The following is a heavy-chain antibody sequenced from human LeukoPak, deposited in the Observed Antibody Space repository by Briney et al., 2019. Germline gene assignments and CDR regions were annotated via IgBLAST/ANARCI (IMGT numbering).Heavy chain of an antibody. V-gene: IGHV4-34*01. CDR3: AIPSSGRVKAFDY. J-gene: IGHJ4*02. CDR2: INHSGST. Sequence: PSETLSLTCAVYGGSFSGYYWSWIRRPPGKGLEWIGEINHSGSTNYNPSLKSRVTISVDTSKNQFSLKLSSVTAADTAVYYCAIPSSGRVKAFDYWGQGTLVTVSS. CDR1: GGSFSGYY. D-gene: IGHD3-3*01.